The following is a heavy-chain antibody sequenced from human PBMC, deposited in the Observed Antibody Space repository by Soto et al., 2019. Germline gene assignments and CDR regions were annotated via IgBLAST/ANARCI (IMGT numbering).Heavy chain of an antibody. CDR3: ARRWLDYFDY. J-gene: IGHJ4*02. Sequence: PSETLSLTWTVSGGSIGDGDDYWIWIRQPPGKGLEWIGSIYYSGIPYNNPSLKSRVSISVDTSKNQFSLKLSSVTAADTAVYYCARRWLDYFDYWGQGTLVTVSS. D-gene: IGHD6-19*01. CDR2: IYYSGIP. CDR1: GGSIGDGDDY. V-gene: IGHV4-30-4*02.